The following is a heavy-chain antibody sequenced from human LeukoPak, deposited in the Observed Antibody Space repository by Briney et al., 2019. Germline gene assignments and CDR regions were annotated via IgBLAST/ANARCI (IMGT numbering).Heavy chain of an antibody. Sequence: ASVKVSCKASGYTFTDYYMHWVRQAPGQGLEWMGWTNPSSGGTNYAQKFQGRVTVTRDTSISTAYMDLSRLRSDDTAVYYCARAGVWDYSDSSGYHNAAFDIWGQGTMVTVSS. D-gene: IGHD3-22*01. CDR2: TNPSSGGT. V-gene: IGHV1-2*02. CDR3: ARAGVWDYSDSSGYHNAAFDI. J-gene: IGHJ3*02. CDR1: GYTFTDYY.